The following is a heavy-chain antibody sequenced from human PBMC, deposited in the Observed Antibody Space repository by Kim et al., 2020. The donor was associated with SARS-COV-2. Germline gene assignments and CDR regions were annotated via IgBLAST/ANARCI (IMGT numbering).Heavy chain of an antibody. Sequence: ASVKVSCKTSGYTFSSYGISWVRQAPGQGLEWMGWISTYKGNTNYAQNLQGRVTMTTEKATSTAYRELRRLRSDDTAVYYCARGGLLWCGGFLNTKGYYGMDVWGQGTTVTVSS. V-gene: IGHV1-18*01. D-gene: IGHD3-10*01. CDR1: GYTFSSYG. J-gene: IGHJ6*02. CDR2: ISTYKGNT. CDR3: ARGGLLWCGGFLNTKGYYGMDV.